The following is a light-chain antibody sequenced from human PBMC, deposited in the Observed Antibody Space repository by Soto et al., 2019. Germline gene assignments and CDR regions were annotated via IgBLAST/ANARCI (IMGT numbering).Light chain of an antibody. Sequence: DIQMTQSPSSGSASVGDRGTITCRASQGISSWLAWYQQRPGKAPKXLIYHASNLQTGVPSRFSGSGSGTDFTLTISSLQPEDVATYYCQQAESFPRTLGQGTKVDIK. J-gene: IGKJ1*01. CDR3: QQAESFPRT. CDR1: QGISSW. CDR2: HAS. V-gene: IGKV1-12*01.